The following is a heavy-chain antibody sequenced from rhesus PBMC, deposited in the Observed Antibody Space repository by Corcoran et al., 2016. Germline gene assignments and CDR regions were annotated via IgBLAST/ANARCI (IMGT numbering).Heavy chain of an antibody. D-gene: IGHD3-16*01. Sequence: QVKLQESGPGLVKPLETLSLTCAVSGGSISGGYYYWSWIRQPPGKGLEWFGGIYSSSGNTYYNPSLKSRVTSSKDTAKNQFSLKLSSVTAADTAVYYWARIGGSSDDWGQGVLVTVSS. J-gene: IGHJ4*01. CDR1: GGSISGGYYY. CDR3: ARIGGSSDD. V-gene: IGHV4S12*01. CDR2: IYSSSGNT.